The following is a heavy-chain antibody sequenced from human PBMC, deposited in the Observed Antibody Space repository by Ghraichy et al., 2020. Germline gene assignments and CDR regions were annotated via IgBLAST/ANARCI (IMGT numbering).Heavy chain of an antibody. CDR1: GFIFSNYN. D-gene: IGHD3-22*01. J-gene: IGHJ4*02. CDR2: ISSSSSYI. V-gene: IGHV3-21*01. Sequence: GGSLRLSCAASGFIFSNYNMNWVRQAPGKGLEWVSSISSSSSYIYYADSVKGRFTVSRDNAKNSLYLQMNSLRADDTAVYYCARVHYYDNSAFYYWGQGTLVTVSS. CDR3: ARVHYYDNSAFYY.